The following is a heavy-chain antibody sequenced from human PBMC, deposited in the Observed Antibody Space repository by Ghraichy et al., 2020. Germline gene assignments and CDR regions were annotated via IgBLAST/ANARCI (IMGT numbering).Heavy chain of an antibody. J-gene: IGHJ5*02. CDR2: INSDGSST. V-gene: IGHV3-74*01. Sequence: GGSLRLSCAASGFTFSSYWMHWVRQAPGKGLVWVSRINSDGSSTSYADSVKGRFTISRDNAKNTLYLQMNSLRAEDTAVYYCARGWGQQLVQEVGWFDPWGQGTLVTVSS. CDR3: ARGWGQQLVQEVGWFDP. D-gene: IGHD6-13*01. CDR1: GFTFSSYW.